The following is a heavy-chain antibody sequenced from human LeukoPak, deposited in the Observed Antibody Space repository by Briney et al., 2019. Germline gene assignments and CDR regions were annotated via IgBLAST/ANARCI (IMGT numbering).Heavy chain of an antibody. CDR2: IKRDGSEK. CDR3: ARTAYYYGSGSYNSEFDY. CDR1: GFTFTTYW. D-gene: IGHD3-10*01. Sequence: GGSLRLSCAASGFTFTTYWMNWVRQAPGKGLEWVANIKRDGSEKYYADSVKGRFTISRDNAKSSLYLQLNSLRAEDTAVYYCARTAYYYGSGSYNSEFDYWGQGTLVTVSS. V-gene: IGHV3-7*01. J-gene: IGHJ4*02.